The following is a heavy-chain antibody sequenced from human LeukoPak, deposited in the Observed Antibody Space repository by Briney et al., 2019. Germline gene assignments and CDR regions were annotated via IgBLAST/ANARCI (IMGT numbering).Heavy chain of an antibody. V-gene: IGHV3-7*01. CDR1: GFTFSSYW. D-gene: IGHD6-6*01. CDR3: ARARSSIAAPSDY. Sequence: GGSLGLSCAASGFTFSSYWMSWVRQAPGKGLEWVANIKQDGSEKYYVDSVEGRFTISRDNAKNSLYLQMNSLRAEDTAVYYCARARSSIAAPSDYWGQGTLVTVSS. J-gene: IGHJ4*02. CDR2: IKQDGSEK.